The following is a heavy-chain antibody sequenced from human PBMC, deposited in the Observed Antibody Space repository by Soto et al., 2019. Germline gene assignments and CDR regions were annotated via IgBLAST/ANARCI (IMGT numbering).Heavy chain of an antibody. CDR2: ISYDGSNK. Sequence: GGSLRLSCAASGFTFSSYGMHWVRQAPGKGLEWVAVISYDGSNKYYADSVKGRFTISRDNSKNTLYLQMNSLRAEDTVVYYCAKDTREASLVKFCSGGSCPREYYYYYYMDVWGKGTTVTVSS. V-gene: IGHV3-30*18. D-gene: IGHD2-15*01. CDR3: AKDTREASLVKFCSGGSCPREYYYYYYMDV. CDR1: GFTFSSYG. J-gene: IGHJ6*03.